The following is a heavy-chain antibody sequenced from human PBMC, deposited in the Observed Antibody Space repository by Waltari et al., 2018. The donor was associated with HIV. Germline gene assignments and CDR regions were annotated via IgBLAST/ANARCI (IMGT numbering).Heavy chain of an antibody. CDR3: ATTHGSGDYDNDFDY. J-gene: IGHJ4*02. Sequence: VQLVESGGGWVQPGGSLLLTCEASGFTFTFYWLSWVRQAPGKGLEWVANINQAGTERHYVDSVRGRFTISRDNGKTSLFLQMNSLSVEDTAVYYCATTHGSGDYDNDFDYWGQGTLV. CDR2: INQAGTER. CDR1: GFTFTFYW. V-gene: IGHV3-7*01. D-gene: IGHD3-10*01.